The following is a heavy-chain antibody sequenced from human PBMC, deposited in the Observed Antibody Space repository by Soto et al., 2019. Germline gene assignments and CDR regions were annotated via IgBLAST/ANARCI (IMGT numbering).Heavy chain of an antibody. CDR1: VGSISSSSYY. CDR2: IYYSGST. D-gene: IGHD3-9*01. Sequence: KPSETLSLTCTVSVGSISSSSYYRGWIRQPPGKGLEWIGSIYYSGSTYYNPSLKSRVTISVDTSKNQFSLKLSSVTAADTAVYYCARSPSRYFDWFPPGGYFDYWGQGTLVTVSS. V-gene: IGHV4-39*01. CDR3: ARSPSRYFDWFPPGGYFDY. J-gene: IGHJ4*02.